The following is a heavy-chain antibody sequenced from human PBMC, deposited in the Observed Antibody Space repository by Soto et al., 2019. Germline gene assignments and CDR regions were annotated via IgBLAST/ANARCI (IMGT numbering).Heavy chain of an antibody. CDR1: GYRFTSYW. CDR3: ARKDKSGYFNWFDP. D-gene: IGHD3-22*01. Sequence: GESLKISCRTSGYRFTSYWIAWVRQVPGKGLEWMGIIFPSDSDTRYSPSFQGQVTISADRSTSTVFLQWASLKASDTAVYFCARKDKSGYFNWFDPWGQGTLVTVSS. CDR2: IFPSDSDT. J-gene: IGHJ5*02. V-gene: IGHV5-51*01.